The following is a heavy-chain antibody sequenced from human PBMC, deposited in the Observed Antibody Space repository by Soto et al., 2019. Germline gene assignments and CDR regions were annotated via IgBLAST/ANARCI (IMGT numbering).Heavy chain of an antibody. CDR3: AREAGDPLYYYYGMDV. CDR1: GDSVSSNSAA. D-gene: IGHD7-27*01. Sequence: PSQTLSLTCAISGDSVSSNSAAWNWIRQSPSRGLEWLGRTYYRSKWYNDYAVSVKSRITINPDTYKNKYSLQLNSVTPEDTAVYYCAREAGDPLYYYYGMDVWGQGTTVTVSS. CDR2: TYYRSKWYN. J-gene: IGHJ6*02. V-gene: IGHV6-1*01.